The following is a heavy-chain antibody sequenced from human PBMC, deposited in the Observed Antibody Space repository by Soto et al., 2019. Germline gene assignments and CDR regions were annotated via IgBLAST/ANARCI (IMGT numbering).Heavy chain of an antibody. CDR2: INHSGST. D-gene: IGHD1-26*01. V-gene: IGHV4-34*01. CDR3: ARGWWMGATLAY. CDR1: GGSFSGYY. J-gene: IGHJ4*02. Sequence: QVQLQQWGAGLLKPSETLSLTCAVYGGSFSGYYWSWIRQPPGKGLEWIGEINHSGSTNYNPSLKSRVTISVDTSKNQFSLKLSSVTAADTAVYFCARGWWMGATLAYWGQGTLVTVSS.